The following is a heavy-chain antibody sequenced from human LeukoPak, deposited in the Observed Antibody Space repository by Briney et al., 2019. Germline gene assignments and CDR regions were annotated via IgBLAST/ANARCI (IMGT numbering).Heavy chain of an antibody. D-gene: IGHD2-15*01. CDR1: GGTFTSYA. J-gene: IGHJ6*03. CDR2: IIPIFGTA. V-gene: IGHV1-69*05. Sequence: ASVKVSCKASGGTFTSYAISWVRQAPGQGLEWMGGIIPIFGTANYAQKCQGRATITTDEATSTAYMELSSLRSEDTAVYYCARSPYCSGGSCQSQRYYYYYMDAWGKGTTVTVSS. CDR3: ARSPYCSGGSCQSQRYYYYYMDA.